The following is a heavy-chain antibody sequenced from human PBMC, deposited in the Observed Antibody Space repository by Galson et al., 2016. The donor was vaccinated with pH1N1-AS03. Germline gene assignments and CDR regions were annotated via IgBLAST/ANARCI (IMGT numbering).Heavy chain of an antibody. CDR1: GYSISSGFH. J-gene: IGHJ4*02. CDR2: ISHSGNT. V-gene: IGHV4-38-2*01. D-gene: IGHD1-26*01. Sequence: SETLSLTCAVSGYSISSGFHWAWVRQPPSQGLEWIGTISHSGNTYYNPSLKGRVTMSVDTSKNQFSLKLSSVTAADAAVYYCARFSGSYQFDYWGQGTLVTVSS. CDR3: ARFSGSYQFDY.